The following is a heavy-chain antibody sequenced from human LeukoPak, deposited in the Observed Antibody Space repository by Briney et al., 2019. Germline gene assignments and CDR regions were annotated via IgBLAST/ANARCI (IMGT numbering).Heavy chain of an antibody. V-gene: IGHV3-7*03. D-gene: IGHD3-3*01. Sequence: GGSLRLSCAASGFTFSSYWMSWVRQAPGKGLEWAANIRKDGSQKYYVDSVEGRFTISRDNAENSLYLQMNTLRADDTAVYYCTRVSGGYDVSDYWGQGTLVTVSS. CDR3: TRVSGGYDVSDY. J-gene: IGHJ4*02. CDR2: IRKDGSQK. CDR1: GFTFSSYW.